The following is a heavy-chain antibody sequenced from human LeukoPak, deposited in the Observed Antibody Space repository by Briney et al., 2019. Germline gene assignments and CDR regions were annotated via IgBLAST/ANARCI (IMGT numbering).Heavy chain of an antibody. CDR1: GYTFTSYG. CDR2: ISAYNGNT. D-gene: IGHD2-2*01. J-gene: IGHJ3*02. V-gene: IGHV1-18*01. CDR3: ARDVEYCSSTSCYGRAFDI. Sequence: ASVKVSCKASGYTFTSYGISWVRQAPGQGLEWMGWISAYNGNTNYAQKLQGRVTMTTDTSTSTAYMELRSLRSEDTAVYYCARDVEYCSSTSCYGRAFDIWGQGTMVTVSS.